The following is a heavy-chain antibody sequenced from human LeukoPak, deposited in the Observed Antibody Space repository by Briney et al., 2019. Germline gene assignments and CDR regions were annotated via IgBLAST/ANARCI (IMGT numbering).Heavy chain of an antibody. CDR3: ANRYCSGGSCYPYHY. V-gene: IGHV3-23*01. CDR2: ISGSGGST. CDR1: GLTFSSHA. D-gene: IGHD2-15*01. Sequence: GGSLRLSCAASGLTFSSHAMNWVRQAPGKGLEWVSGISGSGGSTDYADSVKGRFTISRDNSKNTIYLQMNSLRAEDTAVYYCANRYCSGGSCYPYHYWGQGTLVTVSS. J-gene: IGHJ4*02.